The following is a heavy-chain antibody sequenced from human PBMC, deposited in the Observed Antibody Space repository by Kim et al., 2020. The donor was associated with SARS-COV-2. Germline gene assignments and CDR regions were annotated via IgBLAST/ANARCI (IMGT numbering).Heavy chain of an antibody. J-gene: IGHJ4*02. Sequence: GGSLRLYCAASGFIFNTYGMMWVRQAPGKGLEWVSSISRSGGDTYYADSVKGRFTISRDNSKNTLFMQMNSLRAEYTALYYCVKGGGGECWGQGTLVTVSS. CDR3: VKGGGGEC. V-gene: IGHV3-23*01. D-gene: IGHD2-8*02. CDR1: GFIFNTYG. CDR2: ISRSGGDT.